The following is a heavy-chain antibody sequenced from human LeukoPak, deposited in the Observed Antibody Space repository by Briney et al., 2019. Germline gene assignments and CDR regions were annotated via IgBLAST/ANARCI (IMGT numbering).Heavy chain of an antibody. CDR3: ARESPSTFYFDY. V-gene: IGHV1-46*01. D-gene: IGHD1-1*01. CDR2: IKVYGDTT. J-gene: IGHJ4*02. Sequence: EASVKVSCKASGNTFTIFHIHWVRQAPGQGLEYMGIIKVYGDTTIYAQRFQGRITMTRDTSTSTVYMELSSLNSEDTAVYYCARESPSTFYFDYWGQGTLVTVSS. CDR1: GNTFTIFH.